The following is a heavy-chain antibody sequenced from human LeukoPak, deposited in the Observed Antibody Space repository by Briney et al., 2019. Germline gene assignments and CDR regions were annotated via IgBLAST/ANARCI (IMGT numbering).Heavy chain of an antibody. CDR1: GFTFSTYW. D-gene: IGHD4-17*01. J-gene: IGHJ6*02. Sequence: GGSLRLSCAASGFTFSTYWMTWVRQAPDKGLEWVASIRQDGGVKHYVDSVKGRFTISRDNAKNSLYLQMSILRAEDTAVYYCATSYGDYGMDVWGQGTTVTVSS. CDR3: ATSYGDYGMDV. V-gene: IGHV3-7*01. CDR2: IRQDGGVK.